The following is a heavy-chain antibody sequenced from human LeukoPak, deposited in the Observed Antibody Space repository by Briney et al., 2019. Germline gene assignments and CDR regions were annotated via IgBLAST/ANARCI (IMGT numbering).Heavy chain of an antibody. CDR1: GFIFSSYW. CDR3: ARDINYYDSSGYYKDY. Sequence: GGSLRLSCAASGFIFSSYWMHWVRQAPGKGLVWVPRINSDGSSTSYADSVKGRFTISRDNAKNTLYLQMNSLRAEDTAVYYCARDINYYDSSGYYKDYWGQGTLVTVSS. D-gene: IGHD3-22*01. V-gene: IGHV3-74*01. J-gene: IGHJ4*02. CDR2: INSDGSST.